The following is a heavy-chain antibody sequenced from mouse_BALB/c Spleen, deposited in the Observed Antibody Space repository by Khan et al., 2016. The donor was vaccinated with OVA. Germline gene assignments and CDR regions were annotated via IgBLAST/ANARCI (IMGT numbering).Heavy chain of an antibody. Sequence: EVQLQESGPGLVKPSQSLSLTCTVTGYSFTTDYVWYWLRQLPGNQLEWMGYISYCGNTKYNPSLKSRTTFTRDTSKSQFLLKLTSVTTEDTARYYCARVYGGDFAYWGQGTPVTVSS. D-gene: IGHD1-1*01. CDR2: ISYCGNT. CDR1: GYSFTTDYV. V-gene: IGHV3-2*02. J-gene: IGHJ4*01. CDR3: ARVYGGDFAY.